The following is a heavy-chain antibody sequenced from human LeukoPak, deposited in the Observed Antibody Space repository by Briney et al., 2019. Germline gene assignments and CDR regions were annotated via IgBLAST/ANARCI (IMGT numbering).Heavy chain of an antibody. V-gene: IGHV3-23*01. Sequence: GGSLRLSCAASGFTFSSYGMSWVRQAPGKGLEWVSAISGSGGSTYYADSVKGRFTISRDNAKNSLYLQMNSLRAEDTAVYYCARDLRGYPYWGQGTLVTVSS. CDR1: GFTFSSYG. J-gene: IGHJ4*02. D-gene: IGHD3-22*01. CDR3: ARDLRGYPY. CDR2: ISGSGGST.